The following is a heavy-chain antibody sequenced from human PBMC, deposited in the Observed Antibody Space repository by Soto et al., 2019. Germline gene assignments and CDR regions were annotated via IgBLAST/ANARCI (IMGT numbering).Heavy chain of an antibody. D-gene: IGHD6-19*01. Sequence: GGSLRLSCAASGFTFSSYDMHWLRQAPGKGLEWVSAIGSAGDTYYLGSVKGRFTISRDNAKASLYLHLNSLRPGDTAVYFCARGGYASGYYHYPMDLWGQGTTVTVSS. CDR3: ARGGYASGYYHYPMDL. V-gene: IGHV3-13*01. CDR2: IGSAGDT. J-gene: IGHJ6*02. CDR1: GFTFSSYD.